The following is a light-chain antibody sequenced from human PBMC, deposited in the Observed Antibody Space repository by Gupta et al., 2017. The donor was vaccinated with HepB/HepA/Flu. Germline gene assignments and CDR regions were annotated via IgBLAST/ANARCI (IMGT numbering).Light chain of an antibody. J-gene: IGLJ2*01. CDR1: SSNVGGYNY. Sequence: QSALTQPPSVSGSPEQSVTISCTGSSSNVGGYNYVSWYQQHPGIAPKLMIYDVTRRPSGVPERLSCSKYGNTAPTTISGLHAEEEAYYYCSSYTGSGLFGGGTKLTVV. CDR2: DVT. V-gene: IGLV2-11*01. CDR3: SSYTGSGL.